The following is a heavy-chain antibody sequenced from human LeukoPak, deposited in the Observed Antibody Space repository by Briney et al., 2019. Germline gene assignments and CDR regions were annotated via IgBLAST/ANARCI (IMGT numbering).Heavy chain of an antibody. V-gene: IGHV5-51*01. CDR2: IYPGDSDT. J-gene: IGHJ1*01. CDR3: ARLAYCGGDCYRTTRGYFQH. CDR1: GYSFTSYW. D-gene: IGHD2-21*02. Sequence: PGESLKISCKGSGYSFTSYWIGWVRQMPGKGLEWMGIIYPGDSDTRYSPSFQGQVTISADKSISTAYLQWSSLKASDTAMYYCARLAYCGGDCYRTTRGYFQHWGQGTLVTVSS.